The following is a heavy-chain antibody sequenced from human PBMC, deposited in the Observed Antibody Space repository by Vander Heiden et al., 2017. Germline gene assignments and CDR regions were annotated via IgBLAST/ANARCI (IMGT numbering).Heavy chain of an antibody. CDR1: GFTFSSYA. CDR3: AKDPYCSSTSCYHDY. D-gene: IGHD2-2*01. CDR2: ISGSGGST. Sequence: EVQLLESGGGLVQPGGSLRLSFAASGFTFSSYAMSWVRQAPGKGLEWVSAISGSGGSTYYADSVKGRFTISRDNSKNTLYLQMNSLRAEDTAVYYCAKDPYCSSTSCYHDYWGQGTLVTVSS. J-gene: IGHJ4*02. V-gene: IGHV3-23*01.